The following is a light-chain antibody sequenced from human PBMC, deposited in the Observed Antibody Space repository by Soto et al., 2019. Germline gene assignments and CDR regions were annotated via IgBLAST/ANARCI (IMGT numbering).Light chain of an antibody. Sequence: QSALTQPASVSGSPGQSIAISCTGTSGDVGAYDYVSWYQQHPDRAPRLVIYEVSNRPSGVSNRFSGSKSVNTATLTISGLQAEDEADYYCASHTTTNTRVFGTGTKVTVL. CDR1: SGDVGAYDY. J-gene: IGLJ1*01. CDR2: EVS. V-gene: IGLV2-14*03. CDR3: ASHTTTNTRV.